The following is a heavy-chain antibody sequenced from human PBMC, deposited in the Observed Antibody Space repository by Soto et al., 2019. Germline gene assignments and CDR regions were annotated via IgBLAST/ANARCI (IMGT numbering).Heavy chain of an antibody. CDR2: INHSGST. CDR1: GGSFSGYY. V-gene: IGHV4-34*01. Sequence: SETLSLTCAVYGGSFSGYYWSWIRQPPGKGLEWIGEINHSGSTNYNPSLKSRVTISVDTSKNQFSLKLSSVTAADTAVYYCAETGYCSGGSCSNSRFDPWGQGTLVTVSS. J-gene: IGHJ5*02. D-gene: IGHD2-15*01. CDR3: AETGYCSGGSCSNSRFDP.